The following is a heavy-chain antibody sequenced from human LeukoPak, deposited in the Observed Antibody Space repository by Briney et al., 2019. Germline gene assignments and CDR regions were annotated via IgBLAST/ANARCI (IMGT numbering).Heavy chain of an antibody. V-gene: IGHV4-31*03. CDR1: GGSISSGAHY. Sequence: SETLSLTCTVSGGSISSGAHYWSWIRQHPGKGLEWIGYINYSGSTYYSPSLKSRVTISADTSKNQFSLKLSSVTAADTAVYYCARGGSGEGYWGQGTLVTVSS. CDR2: INYSGST. J-gene: IGHJ4*02. CDR3: ARGGSGEGY. D-gene: IGHD3-10*01.